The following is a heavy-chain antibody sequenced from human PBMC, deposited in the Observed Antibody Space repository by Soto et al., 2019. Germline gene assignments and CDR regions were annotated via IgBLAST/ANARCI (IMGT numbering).Heavy chain of an antibody. Sequence: GGSLRLSCTASGFTFGDYAMSWVRQAPGKGLEWVGFIRSKAYGGTTEYAASVKGRFTISRDDSKSIAYLQMNSLKTEDTAVYYCTRGPVCGGDCYSNYWGQGTLVTVSS. CDR2: IRSKAYGGTT. CDR1: GFTFGDYA. J-gene: IGHJ4*02. CDR3: TRGPVCGGDCYSNY. V-gene: IGHV3-49*04. D-gene: IGHD2-21*02.